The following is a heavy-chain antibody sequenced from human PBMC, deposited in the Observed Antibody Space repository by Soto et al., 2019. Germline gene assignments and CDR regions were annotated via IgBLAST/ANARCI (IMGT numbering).Heavy chain of an antibody. CDR2: ISYDGTNK. Sequence: GGSLRLSCTASGFFFSSYSFHWVRQAPGKGLEWVAVISYDGTNKNYPDSVKGRFTISRANSENALFLQMNSLRAEDTAVYYCAKGYLKAAGVLDAFEIWGQGTMVTVSS. CDR1: GFFFSSYS. D-gene: IGHD6-13*01. V-gene: IGHV3-30*18. CDR3: AKGYLKAAGVLDAFEI. J-gene: IGHJ3*02.